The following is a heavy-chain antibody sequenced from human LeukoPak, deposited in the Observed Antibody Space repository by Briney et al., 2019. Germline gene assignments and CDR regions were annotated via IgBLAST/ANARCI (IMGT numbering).Heavy chain of an antibody. J-gene: IGHJ3*02. CDR2: ISSSSSYI. D-gene: IGHD2-21*01. CDR1: GFTFSSYS. Sequence: GGSLRLSCAASGFTFSSYSMNWVRQAPGKGLEWVSSISSSSSYIYYADSVKGRFTISRDNAKNSLYLQMNSLRAEDTAVYYCARDGGDWGGHAFDIWGQGTVLTVSS. V-gene: IGHV3-21*01. CDR3: ARDGGDWGGHAFDI.